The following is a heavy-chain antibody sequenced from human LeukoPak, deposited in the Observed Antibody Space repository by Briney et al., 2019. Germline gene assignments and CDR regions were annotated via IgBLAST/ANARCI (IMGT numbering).Heavy chain of an antibody. CDR2: ISSSGSTI. CDR3: ARSPDSSGYYYNWFDP. V-gene: IGHV3-11*01. Sequence: GGSLRLSCAASGFTFSDYYMSWIRQAPGKGLEWVLYISSSGSTIYYADSVKGRFTISRDNAKNSLYLQMNSLRAEDTAVYYCARSPDSSGYYYNWFDPWGQGTLVTVSS. CDR1: GFTFSDYY. D-gene: IGHD3-22*01. J-gene: IGHJ5*02.